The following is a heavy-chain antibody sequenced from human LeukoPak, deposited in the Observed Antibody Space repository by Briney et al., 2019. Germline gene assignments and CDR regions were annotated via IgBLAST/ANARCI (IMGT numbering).Heavy chain of an antibody. J-gene: IGHJ4*02. CDR3: AKGTSWVVVPAAIDY. D-gene: IGHD2-2*01. CDR2: IYHSGST. CDR1: GYSISSGYY. Sequence: SETLSLTCTVSGYSISSGYYWGWIRQPPGKGLEWIGSIYHSGSTYYNPSLKSRVTISVDTSKNQFSLKLSSVTAADTAVYYCAKGTSWVVVPAAIDYWGQGTLVTVSS. V-gene: IGHV4-38-2*02.